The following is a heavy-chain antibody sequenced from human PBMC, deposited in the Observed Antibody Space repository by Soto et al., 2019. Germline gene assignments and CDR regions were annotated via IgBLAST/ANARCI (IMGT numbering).Heavy chain of an antibody. D-gene: IGHD5-18*01. CDR3: ARGTTWIQLWSTKIGDAFDI. Sequence: ASVKVSCKASGYTFTSYAIHWVRQAPGQRLEWMGWINAGNGNTKYSQKFQGRVTITRDTSASTAYMELSSLRSEDTAVYYCARGTTWIQLWSTKIGDAFDIWGQGTMVTVSS. CDR2: INAGNGNT. CDR1: GYTFTSYA. V-gene: IGHV1-3*01. J-gene: IGHJ3*02.